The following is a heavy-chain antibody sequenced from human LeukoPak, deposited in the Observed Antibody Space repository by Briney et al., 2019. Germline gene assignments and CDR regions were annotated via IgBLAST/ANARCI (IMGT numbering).Heavy chain of an antibody. Sequence: SVKVSCKASGFTFTSSAVQWVRQARGQRLEWIGWIVVGSGNTNYAQKFQERVTITRDMSTSTAYMELSSLRSEDTAVYYCAAGRIQLWFPFDYWAREPWSPSPQ. CDR2: IVVGSGNT. CDR1: GFTFTSSA. J-gene: IGHJ4*02. CDR3: AAGRIQLWFPFDY. V-gene: IGHV1-58*01. D-gene: IGHD5-18*01.